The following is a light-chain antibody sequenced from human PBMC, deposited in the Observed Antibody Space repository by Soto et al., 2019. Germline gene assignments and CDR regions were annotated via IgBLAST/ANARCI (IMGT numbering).Light chain of an antibody. CDR3: LSYTTSSSYV. Sequence: QSALTQPASVSGSPGQSITISCTGTSSDVGAYNRVSWYQQRSGKAPELMVYEVTNRPSGVSNRFSGSKSANTASLPISGLQAEDEADYYCLSYTTSSSYVFGTGTKVTVL. CDR1: SSDVGAYNR. J-gene: IGLJ1*01. V-gene: IGLV2-14*01. CDR2: EVT.